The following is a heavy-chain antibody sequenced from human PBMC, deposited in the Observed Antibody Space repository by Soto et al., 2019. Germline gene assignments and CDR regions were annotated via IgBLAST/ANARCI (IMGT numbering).Heavy chain of an antibody. CDR1: GGTFSSYA. J-gene: IGHJ3*02. CDR3: ARDSPYYYDSSGPFDI. D-gene: IGHD3-22*01. V-gene: IGHV1-69*13. CDR2: IIPIFGTA. Sequence: SVKVSCKASGGTFSSYAISWVRQAPGQGLEWMGGIIPIFGTANYAQKFQGRVTITADESTSTAYMELSSLRSEDTAVYYCARDSPYYYDSSGPFDIWGQGTMVTVSS.